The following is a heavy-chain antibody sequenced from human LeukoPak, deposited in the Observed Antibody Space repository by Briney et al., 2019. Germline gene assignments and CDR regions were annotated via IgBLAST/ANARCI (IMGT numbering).Heavy chain of an antibody. V-gene: IGHV3-43D*04. CDR3: AKDGPFMVRGVILGGMDV. CDR1: GFTFDDYA. D-gene: IGHD3-10*01. CDR2: ISWDGGST. J-gene: IGHJ6*04. Sequence: GGSLRLSCAASGFTFDDYAMHWVRQAPGKGLEWVSLISWDGGSTYNADSVKGRFTISRDNSKNSLYLQMNSLRAEDTALYYCAKDGPFMVRGVILGGMDVWGKGTTVTVSS.